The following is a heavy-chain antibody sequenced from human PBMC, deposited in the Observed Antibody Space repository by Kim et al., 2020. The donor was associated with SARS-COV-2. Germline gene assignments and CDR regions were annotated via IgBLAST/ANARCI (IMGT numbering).Heavy chain of an antibody. J-gene: IGHJ5*02. CDR1: GGSLSSDNW. V-gene: IGHV4-4*02. CDR3: AGHQWDFQGNWFDP. Sequence: SETLSLTCAVSGGSLSSDNWWSWVRQSPEKGLEWIGEIYHTGSTNYNPSLKGRVDVSMDVSKNPFYLRLISATAADTAIYYCAGHQWDFQGNWFDPWGPG. CDR2: IYHTGST. D-gene: IGHD1-26*01.